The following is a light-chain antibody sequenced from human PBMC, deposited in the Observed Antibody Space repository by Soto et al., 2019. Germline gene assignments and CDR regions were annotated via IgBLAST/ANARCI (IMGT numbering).Light chain of an antibody. CDR3: QQYGTYLT. CDR1: QNVSSSP. CDR2: GPS. V-gene: IGKV3-20*01. J-gene: IGKJ4*01. Sequence: THTPVTRFYSAAGRATLSCRASQNVSSSPLAWYQQKPGQAPRHLISGPSNRATCMPDRFSGSGSGTDFTLTLDRPQPAHCEIYSNQQYGTYLTFGGGSKGDMK.